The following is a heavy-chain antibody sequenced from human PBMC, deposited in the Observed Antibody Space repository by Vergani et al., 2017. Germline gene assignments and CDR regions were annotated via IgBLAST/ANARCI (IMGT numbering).Heavy chain of an antibody. J-gene: IGHJ4*02. CDR2: INHSGTT. CDR1: DYSISSGYF. V-gene: IGHV4-38-2*01. D-gene: IGHD5-12*01. CDR3: ARQPAYSGYDYYDFDF. Sequence: QMHLQESGPGLVKPSETLSLTCAVSDYSISSGYFWGWIRQPPGKGLEWIGNINHSGTTNYNPSLKSRVTISVDTSKNQFSLRLSSVTAADTAVYYCARQPAYSGYDYYDFDFWGQGALVTVSS.